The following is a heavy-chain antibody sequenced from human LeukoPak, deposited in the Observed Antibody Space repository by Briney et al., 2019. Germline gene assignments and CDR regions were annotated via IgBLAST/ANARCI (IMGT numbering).Heavy chain of an antibody. CDR1: GYSFTSGHY. D-gene: IGHD2-2*01. J-gene: IGHJ4*02. Sequence: PSETLSLTCSVSGYSFTSGHYWGWIRPPPGKGLEGIANIYHTGSAHYNPSLKSRVTISVDPSKIPFSLKLSSVTAADTAVYYCARYCTSTTCILRGFDYWGQGTLVTVSS. CDR3: ARYCTSTTCILRGFDY. CDR2: IYHTGSA. V-gene: IGHV4-38-2*01.